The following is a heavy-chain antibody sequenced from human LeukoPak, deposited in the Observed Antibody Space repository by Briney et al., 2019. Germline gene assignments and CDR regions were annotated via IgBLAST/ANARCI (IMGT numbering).Heavy chain of an antibody. Sequence: PGGSLRLSCAASGFTFSDYYMSWIRQAPGKGLVWVSRISPDGSTTKNADSVKGRFTISRDNARSTLFLQLNSLRAEDTAVYYCAREINKWFDPWGQGALVTVSS. J-gene: IGHJ5*02. CDR1: GFTFSDYY. CDR2: ISPDGSTT. CDR3: AREINKWFDP. V-gene: IGHV3-74*03.